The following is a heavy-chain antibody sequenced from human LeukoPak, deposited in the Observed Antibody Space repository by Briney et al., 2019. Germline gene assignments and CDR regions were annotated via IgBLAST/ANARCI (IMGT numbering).Heavy chain of an antibody. J-gene: IGHJ4*02. Sequence: SQTLSLTCAVSGGSISTGGYSWSWIRQPPGKTLEWIGYIYDSGRAYYNPSLKSRVTISMDTSSNHFSLKLRSVTAADTAVYYCVRDIYDDNNWGQGTLVTVSS. CDR1: GGSISTGGYS. CDR2: IYDSGRA. V-gene: IGHV4-30-4*07. CDR3: VRDIYDDNN. D-gene: IGHD3-16*01.